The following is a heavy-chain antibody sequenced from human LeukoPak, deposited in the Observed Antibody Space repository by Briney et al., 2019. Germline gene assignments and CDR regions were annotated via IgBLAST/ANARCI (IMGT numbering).Heavy chain of an antibody. CDR3: ARDPRGVSYYYYMDV. J-gene: IGHJ6*03. CDR1: GYTFTNYY. Sequence: ASVKVSCKASGYTFTNYYIHWVRQAPGQGLEWMGWINPNSGGTNYAQKFQGRVTMTRDTSISTAYMELSRLRSDGTAVYYCARDPRGVSYYYYMDVWGKGTTVTISS. V-gene: IGHV1-2*02. CDR2: INPNSGGT. D-gene: IGHD6-13*01.